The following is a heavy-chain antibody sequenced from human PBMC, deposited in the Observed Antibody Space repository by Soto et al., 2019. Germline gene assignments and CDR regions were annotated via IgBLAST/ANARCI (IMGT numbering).Heavy chain of an antibody. CDR2: VNPNTGYT. Sequence: ASVKVSCKSSGYPFTSYEIHWIRQASGQGLEWMGWVNPNTGYTGYAQKFQGRVTTTRDTSIDTAYLELRSLKLDDTAVYYCARRLPYDYGDYDYWGQGTLVTVSS. V-gene: IGHV1-8*01. J-gene: IGHJ4*02. CDR3: ARRLPYDYGDYDY. CDR1: GYPFTSYE. D-gene: IGHD4-17*01.